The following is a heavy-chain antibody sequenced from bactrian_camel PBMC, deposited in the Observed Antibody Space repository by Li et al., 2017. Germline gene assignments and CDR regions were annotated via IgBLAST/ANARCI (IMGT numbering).Heavy chain of an antibody. J-gene: IGHJ4*01. CDR1: GFTFTTNY. CDR3: AEGRGSRGEHCYSLNY. V-gene: IGHV3-2*01. Sequence: HVQLVESGGGLVQPGRSLRLSCATSGFTFTTNYMNWVRQAPGKGLEWVSSINGDGTNTVYLDSVKGRFTISQDSARNTVYLQMNNLQPEDTATYYCAEGRGSRGEHCYSLNYWGQGTQVTVS. D-gene: IGHD6*01. CDR2: INGDGTNT.